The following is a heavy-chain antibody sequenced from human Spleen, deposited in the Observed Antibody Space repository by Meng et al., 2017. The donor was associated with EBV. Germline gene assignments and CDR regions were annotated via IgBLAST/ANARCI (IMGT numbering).Heavy chain of an antibody. Sequence: QGQVVQAGGEGKKPWSSVRVSCQTSGGTFSIDAISWVRQARGQGLEWMGGFIPMSGAPHYARKFQGRITITADESTSTHYMDLINLTYEDAAMYYCASESRRGFTPDYWGQGTLVTVSS. CDR3: ASESRRGFTPDY. J-gene: IGHJ4*02. CDR1: GGTFSIDA. D-gene: IGHD3-10*01. CDR2: FIPMSGAP. V-gene: IGHV1-69*01.